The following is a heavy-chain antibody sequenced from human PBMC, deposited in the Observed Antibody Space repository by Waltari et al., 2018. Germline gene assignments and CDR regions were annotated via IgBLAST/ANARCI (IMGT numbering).Heavy chain of an antibody. Sequence: EEQLLQSGGALVRPGGSLRLSCEASGFTFTPYAMSWVRQAPGRGLEWLSSISGSGGGSYHADSVKGRFTISRDNSKNTVYLQMNSLRVEDTATYYCAKGRGTVGLRDWFDPWGQGTVVTVSS. J-gene: IGHJ5*02. D-gene: IGHD3-16*01. CDR3: AKGRGTVGLRDWFDP. V-gene: IGHV3-23*01. CDR2: ISGSGGGS. CDR1: GFTFTPYA.